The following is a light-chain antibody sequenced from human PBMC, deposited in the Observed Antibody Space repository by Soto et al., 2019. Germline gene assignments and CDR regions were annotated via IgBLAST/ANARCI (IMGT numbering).Light chain of an antibody. V-gene: IGLV2-11*01. CDR3: CSYAGSYTYV. CDR1: GSDVGGYNF. J-gene: IGLJ1*01. CDR2: DVS. Sequence: QSALTQPRSVSGSPGQSVTISCTGTGSDVGGYNFVSWHQQHPGKAPKLVIYDVSKRPSGVPDRFSGSKSGITASLTISGLQAEDEADYYCCSYAGSYTYVFGTGTKLTVL.